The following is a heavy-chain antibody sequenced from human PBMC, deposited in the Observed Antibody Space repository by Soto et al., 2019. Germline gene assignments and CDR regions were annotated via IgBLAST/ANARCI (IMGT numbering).Heavy chain of an antibody. CDR1: GFTFSSYA. D-gene: IGHD7-27*01. Sequence: GGSLRLSCAASGFTFSSYAMSWVRQAPGKGLEWVSAISGSGGSTYYADSVKGRFTISIDNSKNTLYLQMNSLRAEDTAVYYCAKDQLTGDEEVLDAFDIWGQGTMVTVSS. CDR3: AKDQLTGDEEVLDAFDI. V-gene: IGHV3-23*01. J-gene: IGHJ3*02. CDR2: ISGSGGST.